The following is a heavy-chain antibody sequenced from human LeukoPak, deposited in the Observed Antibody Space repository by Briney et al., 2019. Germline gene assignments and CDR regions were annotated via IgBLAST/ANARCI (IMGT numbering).Heavy chain of an antibody. Sequence: SETLSLTCTVSGGSISSGSFYWNWIRQPAGKGLEWIGRIYTSRSTTYNPSLKSRVTISVDTSKNQFSLKLTSVTAADTAVYYCASLGSMGYWGQGTLVTVSS. V-gene: IGHV4-61*02. CDR1: GGSISSGSFY. CDR2: IYTSRST. D-gene: IGHD1-26*01. J-gene: IGHJ4*02. CDR3: ASLGSMGY.